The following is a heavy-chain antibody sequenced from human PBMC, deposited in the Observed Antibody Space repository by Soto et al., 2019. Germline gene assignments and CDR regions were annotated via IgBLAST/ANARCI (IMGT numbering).Heavy chain of an antibody. V-gene: IGHV5-10-1*01. CDR1: GYSFTSYW. J-gene: IGHJ3*02. Sequence: GESLKISCKGSGYSFTSYWISWVLQIPGKGLEWMGRIDPSDSYTNYSPSFQGHVTISADKSISTAYLQWSSLKASDTAMYYCARHRSPKGGDHGIDALDIWGQGTMGTGSS. D-gene: IGHD4-17*01. CDR2: IDPSDSYT. CDR3: ARHRSPKGGDHGIDALDI.